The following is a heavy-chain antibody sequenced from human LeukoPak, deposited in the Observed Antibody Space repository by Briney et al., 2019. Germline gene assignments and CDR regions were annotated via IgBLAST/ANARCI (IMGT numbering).Heavy chain of an antibody. CDR2: ISGDGGST. J-gene: IGHJ3*02. D-gene: IGHD1-26*01. CDR1: GFTFDGYA. Sequence: GGSLRLSCAASGFTFDGYAMHWVRQAPGKGLEWVSLISGDGGSTYYADSVKGRFTISRDNSKNSLYLQMNSLRTEDTALYYCAKDIVDKWELLLDAFDIWGQGTMVTVSS. V-gene: IGHV3-43*02. CDR3: AKDIVDKWELLLDAFDI.